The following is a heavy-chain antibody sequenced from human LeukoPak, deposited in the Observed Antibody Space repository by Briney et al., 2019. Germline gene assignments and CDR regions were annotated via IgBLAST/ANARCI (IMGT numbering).Heavy chain of an antibody. D-gene: IGHD4-17*01. CDR2: MNPNSGNT. CDR1: GYTFTSYD. Sequence: ASVKVSCMASGYTFTSYDINWVRPATGQGLEWMGWMNPNSGNTGYAQKFQGRVTMTRNTSISTAYMELSSLRSEDTAVYYCARRTVTTRCSDYWGQGTLVTVSS. V-gene: IGHV1-8*01. J-gene: IGHJ4*02. CDR3: ARRTVTTRCSDY.